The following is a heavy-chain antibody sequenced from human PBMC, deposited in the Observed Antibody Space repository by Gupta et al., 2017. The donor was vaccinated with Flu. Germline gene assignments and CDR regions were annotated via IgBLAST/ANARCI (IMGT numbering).Heavy chain of an antibody. J-gene: IGHJ6*02. V-gene: IGHV3-9*01. CDR2: ISWNSGSI. CDR1: GFTFDDYA. D-gene: IGHD5-12*01. Sequence: EVQLVESGGGLVQPGRSLRLSCAASGFTFDDYAMPWVRQAPGKGLEWVSGISWNSGSIGYADSVKGRFTISRDNAKNSLYLQMNSLRAEDTALYYCAKDLRLRGGMDVWGQGTTVTVSS. CDR3: AKDLRLRGGMDV.